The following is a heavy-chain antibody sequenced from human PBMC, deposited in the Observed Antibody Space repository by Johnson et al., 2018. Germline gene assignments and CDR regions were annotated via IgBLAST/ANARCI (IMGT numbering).Heavy chain of an antibody. V-gene: IGHV3-9*01. J-gene: IGHJ4*02. Sequence: VQLVESGGGLVQPGRSLRLSCAASGFTFDDYAMHWVRQAPGKGLEWVSGISWNSGSIGYADSVEGRFTISRDNSKNTLYLQMNSLRAQDTAVYYCAKSDGYYPHDYWGQGTLVTVSS. CDR2: ISWNSGSI. CDR3: AKSDGYYPHDY. CDR1: GFTFDDYA. D-gene: IGHD5-24*01.